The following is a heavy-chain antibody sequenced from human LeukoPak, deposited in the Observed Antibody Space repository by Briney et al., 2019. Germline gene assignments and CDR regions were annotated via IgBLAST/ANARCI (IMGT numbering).Heavy chain of an antibody. CDR2: IYHSGTT. D-gene: IGHD4-11*01. J-gene: IGHJ3*02. CDR1: GGSISDYY. CDR3: ARHNDYSRAFDI. Sequence: SETLSLTCTVSGGSISDYYWSWIRQSPGKGLEWIGYIYHSGTTNYNPSLKSRVTISVDTSKNQFSLKLSSVTAADTAVYYCARHNDYSRAFDIWGQGTMVTVSS. V-gene: IGHV4-59*01.